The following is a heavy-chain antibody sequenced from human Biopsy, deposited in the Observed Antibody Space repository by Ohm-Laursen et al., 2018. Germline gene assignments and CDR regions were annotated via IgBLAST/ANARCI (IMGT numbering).Heavy chain of an antibody. V-gene: IGHV4-59*01. J-gene: IGHJ6*02. CDR3: ARDRIAYCTATSCDNFGLDV. Sequence: PSETLSLTCTVSSASINLYYWGWIRQSPGKGLEWIGYINHSGHTNYNPSLKSRLTMSVDTPKNQFSLKLTSVTAADTAVYYCARDRIAYCTATSCDNFGLDVWGQGTTVTVSS. CDR1: SASINLYY. CDR2: INHSGHT. D-gene: IGHD2-8*02.